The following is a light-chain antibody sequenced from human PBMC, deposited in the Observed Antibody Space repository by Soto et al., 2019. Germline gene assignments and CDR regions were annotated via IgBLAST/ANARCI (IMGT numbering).Light chain of an antibody. CDR3: QQLNSYPALT. J-gene: IGKJ4*01. CDR1: QSISNW. Sequence: DIQMTQSPSTLSASVGDRVTITCRTSQSISNWLAWYQQKPGKAPKLLISGASSLESGVPSRFSGSGSGTDFTLTISSLQPEDFATYYCQQLNSYPALTFGGGTKVEIK. CDR2: GAS. V-gene: IGKV1-5*01.